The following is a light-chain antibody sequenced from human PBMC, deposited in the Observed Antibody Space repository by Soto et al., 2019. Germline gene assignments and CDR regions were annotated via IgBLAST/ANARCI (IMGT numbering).Light chain of an antibody. J-gene: IGKJ1*01. Sequence: EIAITQSPVTLSVSPGDRTTLSCRTSQSVGTNLAWYQHKVGQPPRLLIYGASIRAAGVPARFSGSGSGTEFTLTVSSLQSEDVAVYFCQHSNSWPPETFGRGTKVDIK. CDR1: QSVGTN. CDR3: QHSNSWPPET. V-gene: IGKV3-15*01. CDR2: GAS.